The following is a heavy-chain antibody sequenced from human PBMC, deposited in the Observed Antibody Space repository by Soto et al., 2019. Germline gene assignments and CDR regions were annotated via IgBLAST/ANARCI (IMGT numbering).Heavy chain of an antibody. J-gene: IGHJ6*02. CDR2: IRSKAQNYAT. CDR1: GFTFSDST. CDR3: FRASWNYYYYGMDI. Sequence: PGGSLRLSCAASGFTFSDSTMHWVRQASGKGLEWVGRIRSKAQNYATAYAASVQGRFTISRDDSKNTAYLQMNSLKTEDTAVYYCFRASWNYYYYGMDIWGQGTTLTVSS. V-gene: IGHV3-73*01. D-gene: IGHD1-1*01.